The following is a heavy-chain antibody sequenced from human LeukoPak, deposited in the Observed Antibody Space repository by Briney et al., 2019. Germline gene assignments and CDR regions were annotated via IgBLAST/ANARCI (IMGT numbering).Heavy chain of an antibody. Sequence: SQTLSLTCTVSGGSISSGSYYWSWIRQPAGKGLEWIGRIYTSGSTNYNPSLKSRVTISVDTSKNQFSLKLSSVTAADTAVYYCARVGSGSYYGYFDYWGQGTLVTVSS. J-gene: IGHJ4*02. D-gene: IGHD1-26*01. CDR3: ARVGSGSYYGYFDY. CDR2: IYTSGST. V-gene: IGHV4-61*02. CDR1: GGSISSGSYY.